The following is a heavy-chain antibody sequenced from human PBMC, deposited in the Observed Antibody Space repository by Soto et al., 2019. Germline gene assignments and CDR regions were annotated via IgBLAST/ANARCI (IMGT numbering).Heavy chain of an antibody. CDR3: ARGILCSGTANDH. J-gene: IGHJ4*02. CDR1: GFTFSNYW. D-gene: IGHD3-10*02. Sequence: EVQLVESGGGLVQPGGSLILSCAASGFTFSNYWMVWVRQAPRKGLVWVSRIIGDGLYTNYADSVKGRFTISRDNAKNTVYLQMNSLRVEDTAVYYCARGILCSGTANDHWGQGTLVTVSS. V-gene: IGHV3-74*01. CDR2: IIGDGLYT.